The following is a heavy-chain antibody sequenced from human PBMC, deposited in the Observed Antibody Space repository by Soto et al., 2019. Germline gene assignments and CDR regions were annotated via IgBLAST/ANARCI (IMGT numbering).Heavy chain of an antibody. D-gene: IGHD4-17*01. CDR3: ARYHGDYYYYYGMDV. J-gene: IGHJ6*02. V-gene: IGHV1-18*01. CDR2: ISAYNGNT. CDR1: GYTFTSYG. Sequence: QVQLVQSGAEVKKPGASVKVSCKASGYTFTSYGISWVRQAPGQGLEWMGWISAYNGNTNYAQKPQGRVTMTTDTSTSTAYMELRSLRSDDTAVYYCARYHGDYYYYYGMDVWGQGTTVTVSS.